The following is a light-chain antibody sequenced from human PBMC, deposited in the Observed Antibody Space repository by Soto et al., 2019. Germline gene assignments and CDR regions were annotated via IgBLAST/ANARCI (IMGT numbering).Light chain of an antibody. CDR1: QSVSSSY. CDR2: GAS. CDR3: QQYGRSPGT. J-gene: IGKJ1*01. Sequence: EIVLTQSPGTLSLSPGYRATLSCRSSQSVSSSYLARYQQKPGQAPGLLIYGASSRATGIPDRFSGSGSGTDFTLTISRLEPEDFAVYYCQQYGRSPGTFGPGTKVDIK. V-gene: IGKV3-20*01.